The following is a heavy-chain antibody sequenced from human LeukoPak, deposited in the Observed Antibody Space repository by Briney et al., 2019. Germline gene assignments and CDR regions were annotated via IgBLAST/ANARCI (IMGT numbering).Heavy chain of an antibody. V-gene: IGHV1-18*01. Sequence: ASVNVSYKPSGYTFTRYGISWVRQAPGHGGEGMGWISAYNGKTNYAGKLQGRVTMTTDTYTSTVYMELRSLSSDDTAVYYCARDSLYYGSGSYLGFDPWGQGTLVTVSS. CDR1: GYTFTRYG. CDR2: ISAYNGKT. CDR3: ARDSLYYGSGSYLGFDP. D-gene: IGHD3-10*01. J-gene: IGHJ5*02.